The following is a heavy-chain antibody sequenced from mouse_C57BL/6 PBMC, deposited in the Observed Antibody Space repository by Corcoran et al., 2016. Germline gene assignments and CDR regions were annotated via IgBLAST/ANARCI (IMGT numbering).Heavy chain of an antibody. Sequence: QVQLQQSGAELVKPGASVKISCKASGYAFSSYWMNWVKKRNGKGLEWIGQIYFGDGDTNYNGKFKGKVTMTADKSSSTASMELSSLNSEDSAVEICARRRMNEGGAMDYWGQGTAVTVSS. CDR3: ARRRMNEGGAMDY. CDR2: IYFGDGDT. CDR1: GYAFSSYW. J-gene: IGHJ4*01. V-gene: IGHV1-80*01.